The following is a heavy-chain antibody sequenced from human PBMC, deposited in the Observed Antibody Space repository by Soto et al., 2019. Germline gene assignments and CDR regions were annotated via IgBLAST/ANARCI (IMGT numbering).Heavy chain of an antibody. CDR2: IYYSGST. D-gene: IGHD2-2*02. J-gene: IGHJ4*02. CDR1: GGSISSYY. Sequence: SETLSLTCTVSGGSISSYYWSWIRQPPGKGLEWIGSIYYSGSTYYNPSLKSRVTISVDTSKNQFSLKLSSVTAADTAVYYCARAGYCSSTSCYSFVYWGQGTLVTVS. V-gene: IGHV4-59*05. CDR3: ARAGYCSSTSCYSFVY.